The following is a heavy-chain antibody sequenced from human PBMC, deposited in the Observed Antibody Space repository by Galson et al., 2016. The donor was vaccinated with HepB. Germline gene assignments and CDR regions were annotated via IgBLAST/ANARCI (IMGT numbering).Heavy chain of an antibody. D-gene: IGHD2-2*01. V-gene: IGHV1-46*01. CDR2: IYPSDGGT. CDR3: ARLTDCSSTSCYAGFDY. J-gene: IGHJ4*02. Sequence: SVKVSCKAPGYTFTNYFMHWVRQAPGQGLEWMGRIYPSDGGTSYAEKFQGRVTMTRDTSTSTVYMELGSLRSEDTAVYYCARLTDCSSTSCYAGFDYWGQGTLLTVSS. CDR1: GYTFTNYF.